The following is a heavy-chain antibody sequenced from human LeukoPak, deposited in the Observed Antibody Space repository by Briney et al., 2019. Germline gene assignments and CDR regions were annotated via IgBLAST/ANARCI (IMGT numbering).Heavy chain of an antibody. CDR1: GGSMNRSY. J-gene: IGHJ6*03. Sequence: SDTLSLTCLVSGGSMNRSYWTWVRQAPGTGLERIGNIYESGYTNYSPSLKSRVTISHDTPNNQFSLRVTSVTAADRALHFCARESSPAALPYMDAWGKGTTVSVSS. D-gene: IGHD2-2*01. CDR2: IYESGYT. CDR3: ARESSPAALPYMDA. V-gene: IGHV4-59*01.